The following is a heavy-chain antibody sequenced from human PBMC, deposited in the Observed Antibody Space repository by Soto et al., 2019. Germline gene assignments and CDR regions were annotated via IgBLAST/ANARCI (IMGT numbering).Heavy chain of an antibody. D-gene: IGHD6-25*01. V-gene: IGHV1-8*01. Sequence: ASVKVSCKASGYTFTSYDINWVRQATGQGLEWMGWMNPNSGNTGYSQKFHGRVTMTRNTSISTAYMELSSLRSEDTAVYYCERERAASSPFDYWGQGTLVTVSS. J-gene: IGHJ4*02. CDR1: GYTFTSYD. CDR2: MNPNSGNT. CDR3: ERERAASSPFDY.